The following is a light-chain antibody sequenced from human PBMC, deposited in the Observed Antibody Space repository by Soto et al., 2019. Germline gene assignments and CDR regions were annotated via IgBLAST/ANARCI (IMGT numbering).Light chain of an antibody. J-gene: IGLJ1*01. CDR3: SSYTSSSLYYV. CDR2: EVS. Sequence: QSALTQPASVSGSPGQSITISCTGTSSDVGGYNYVSWYQQYPDRAPKVMIYEVSNRPSGVSNRFSGSKSGNTASLTISVLQAEDEADYYCSSYTSSSLYYVFGTGTKLTVL. CDR1: SSDVGGYNY. V-gene: IGLV2-14*01.